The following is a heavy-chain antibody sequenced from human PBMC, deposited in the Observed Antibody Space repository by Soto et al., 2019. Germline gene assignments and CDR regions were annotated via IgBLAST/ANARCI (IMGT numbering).Heavy chain of an antibody. V-gene: IGHV4-39*01. CDR3: ARRVTTGTTVFWFDP. D-gene: IGHD1-7*01. CDR1: GGSISSSSYY. Sequence: QLQLQESGPGLVKPSETLSLTCTVSGGSISSSSYYWGWIRQPPGKGLEWIGSIYYSGSTYYNPSLKSRVTISVDTSKNQFSLKLSSVTAADTAVYYCARRVTTGTTVFWFDPWGQGTLVTVSS. J-gene: IGHJ5*02. CDR2: IYYSGST.